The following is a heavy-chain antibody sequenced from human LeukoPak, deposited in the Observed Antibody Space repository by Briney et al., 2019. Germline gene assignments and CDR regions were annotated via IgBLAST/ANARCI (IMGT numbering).Heavy chain of an antibody. Sequence: SGGSLRLSCAASGFTFSTYSMNGVRQAPGKGLECVSYISTSGSYIYHADSVKGRFTISRDNAKNSLYLQMNSLRAEDTAVYYCARDNYYSVMDVWGQGTTVTVSS. V-gene: IGHV3-21*01. J-gene: IGHJ6*02. CDR1: GFTFSTYS. CDR2: ISTSGSYI. CDR3: ARDNYYSVMDV.